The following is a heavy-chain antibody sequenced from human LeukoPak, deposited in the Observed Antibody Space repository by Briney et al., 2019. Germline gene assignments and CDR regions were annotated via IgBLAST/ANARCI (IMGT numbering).Heavy chain of an antibody. D-gene: IGHD2-15*01. V-gene: IGHV3-15*01. Sequence: GGSLRLSCAASGFTFSNAWMSWVRQAPGKGLEWVGRIKSKTDGGTTDYAAPVKGRFTISRDDSKNTLYLQMNSLKTEDTAVYYCTTTPLGYCSAYRCYDHWGQGTLVTASS. CDR1: GFTFSNAW. J-gene: IGHJ5*02. CDR3: TTTPLGYCSAYRCYDH. CDR2: IKSKTDGGTT.